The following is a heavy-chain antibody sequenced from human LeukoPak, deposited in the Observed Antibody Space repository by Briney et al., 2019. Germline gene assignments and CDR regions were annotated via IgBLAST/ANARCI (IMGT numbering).Heavy chain of an antibody. Sequence: GASVKVSCKVSGYTLTELSMHWVRQAPGKGLEWMGGFDPEDGETIYAQKFQGRVTITRNTSISTAYMELSSLRSEDTAVYYCARGVVYYYYYMDVWGKGTTVTVSS. V-gene: IGHV1-24*01. CDR2: FDPEDGET. CDR3: ARGVVYYYYYMDV. CDR1: GYTLTELS. J-gene: IGHJ6*03.